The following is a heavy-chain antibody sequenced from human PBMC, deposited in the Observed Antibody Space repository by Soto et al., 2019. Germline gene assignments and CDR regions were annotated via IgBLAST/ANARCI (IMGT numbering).Heavy chain of an antibody. CDR2: IIPVFDKA. CDR1: GGSFGSSA. Sequence: QVQLVQSGADVKKPGSSVKVSCKTSGGSFGSSAISWVPQAPAQGLEWMGEIIPVFDKANYAQNFQGRLTITADELTGTVFMELSSLRSEDTAVYFCARLRRDWGDAFDLWGLGTFVTVSS. J-gene: IGHJ3*01. D-gene: IGHD3-16*01. V-gene: IGHV1-69*01. CDR3: ARLRRDWGDAFDL.